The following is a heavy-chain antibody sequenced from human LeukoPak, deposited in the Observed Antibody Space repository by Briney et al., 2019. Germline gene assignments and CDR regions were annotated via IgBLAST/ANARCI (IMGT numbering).Heavy chain of an antibody. Sequence: PGGSLRLSCAASGFTFSSYGMHWVRQAPGKGLEWVAVIWYDGSNKYYADSVKGRFTISRDNSKNTLYLQLNSLRAEDTAVYYCARSPEVPGTPYFDYWGQGALVTDSS. CDR2: IWYDGSNK. J-gene: IGHJ4*02. CDR1: GFTFSSYG. D-gene: IGHD6-19*01. V-gene: IGHV3-33*01. CDR3: ARSPEVPGTPYFDY.